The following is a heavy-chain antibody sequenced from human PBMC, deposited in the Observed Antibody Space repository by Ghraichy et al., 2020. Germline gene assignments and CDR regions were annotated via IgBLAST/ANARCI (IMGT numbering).Heavy chain of an antibody. V-gene: IGHV3-33*01. CDR1: GFTFSSYG. D-gene: IGHD6-13*01. CDR3: ARDVWAAAGRFDYTGLDY. J-gene: IGHJ4*02. CDR2: IWYDGSNK. Sequence: GGSLRLSCAASGFTFSSYGMHWVRQAPGKGLEWVAVIWYDGSNKYYADSVKGRFTISRDNSKNTLYLQMNSLRAEDTAVYYCARDVWAAAGRFDYTGLDYWGQGTLVTVSS.